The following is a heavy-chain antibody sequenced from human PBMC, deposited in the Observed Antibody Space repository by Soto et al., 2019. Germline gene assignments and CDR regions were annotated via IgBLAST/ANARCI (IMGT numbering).Heavy chain of an antibody. D-gene: IGHD1-1*01. CDR1: GYSFTSYW. Sequence: GEFLKISCKGSGYSFTSYWSGWVRQMPGKGLEWTGIIYPGDSDTRYSPSFQGQVTISADKSISTAYLQWSSLKASDTAMYYCARDSGWNDVLGAFDIWGQGTMVTVSS. CDR3: ARDSGWNDVLGAFDI. V-gene: IGHV5-51*01. CDR2: IYPGDSDT. J-gene: IGHJ3*02.